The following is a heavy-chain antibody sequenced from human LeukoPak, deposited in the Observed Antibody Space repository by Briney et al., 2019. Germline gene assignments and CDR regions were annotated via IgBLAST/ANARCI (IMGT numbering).Heavy chain of an antibody. CDR2: ISGSGGST. J-gene: IGHJ4*02. D-gene: IGHD2-2*02. V-gene: IGHV3-23*01. Sequence: GGSLRLPCAASGFTFSSYAMSWVRQAPGKGLEWVSAISGSGGSTYYADSVKGRFTISRDNSKNTLYLQMNSLRAEDTAVYYCAKGMRHCDSTSCYSFHPPDYWGQGTLVSVSS. CDR1: GFTFSSYA. CDR3: AKGMRHCDSTSCYSFHPPDY.